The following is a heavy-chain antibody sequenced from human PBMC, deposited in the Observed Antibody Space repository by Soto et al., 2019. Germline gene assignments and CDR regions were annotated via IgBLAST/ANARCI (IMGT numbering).Heavy chain of an antibody. D-gene: IGHD3-3*01. J-gene: IGHJ6*03. CDR1: GFTFSSYS. CDR2: ISSSSSTI. Sequence: GGSLRLSCAASGFTFSSYSMNWVRQAPGKGLEWVSYISSSSSTIYYADSVKGRFTISRDNAKNSLYLQMNSLRAEDTAVYYCARDGVTGHFYYYMDVWGKGTTVTVSS. CDR3: ARDGVTGHFYYYMDV. V-gene: IGHV3-48*01.